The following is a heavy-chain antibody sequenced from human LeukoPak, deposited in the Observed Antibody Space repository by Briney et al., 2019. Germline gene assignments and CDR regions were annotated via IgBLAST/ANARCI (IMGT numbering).Heavy chain of an antibody. Sequence: PGRSLRLSCAASGFTFSSCAIHWVRQAPGKGLEWVAVISYDGSNKYYADSVKGRFTISRDNSKNTLYLQMNSLRVEDTAVYYCARDELLLWFGELGDYRGQGTLVTVSS. CDR3: ARDELLLWFGELGDY. CDR1: GFTFSSCA. D-gene: IGHD3-10*01. V-gene: IGHV3-30-3*01. J-gene: IGHJ4*02. CDR2: ISYDGSNK.